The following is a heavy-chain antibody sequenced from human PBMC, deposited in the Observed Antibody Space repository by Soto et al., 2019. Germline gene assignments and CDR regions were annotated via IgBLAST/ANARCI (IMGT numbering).Heavy chain of an antibody. CDR3: AKDQAEGGFTYGFFYYYGLDV. CDR2: TVTSGGST. V-gene: IGHV3-23*01. Sequence: EVQLLESGGALVQPGGSLRLSCAASGFTFRTYAMSWVRQPPGRGLEWVSATVTSGGSTYYADSVKGRFTVSRDNSRNTLHLQMNGLRAEDTAVYYCAKDQAEGGFTYGFFYYYGLDVWGQGTTVTVSS. J-gene: IGHJ6*02. CDR1: GFTFRTYA. D-gene: IGHD5-18*01.